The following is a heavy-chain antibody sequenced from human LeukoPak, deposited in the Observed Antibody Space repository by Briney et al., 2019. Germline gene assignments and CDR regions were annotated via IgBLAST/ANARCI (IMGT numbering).Heavy chain of an antibody. Sequence: PGGSLRLSCAASGFTFSGSAMHWVRQASGKGLEWVGRIRSKANSYATAYAASVKGRFTISRDDSKNTAYLQINSLKPEDTGVYYCTRLSIPCYWGQGTLVTVSS. J-gene: IGHJ4*02. D-gene: IGHD6-6*01. CDR3: TRLSIPCY. CDR1: GFTFSGSA. CDR2: IRSKANSYAT. V-gene: IGHV3-73*01.